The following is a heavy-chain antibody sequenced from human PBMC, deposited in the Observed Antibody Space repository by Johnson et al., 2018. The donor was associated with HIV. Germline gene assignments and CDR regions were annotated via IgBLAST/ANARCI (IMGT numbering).Heavy chain of an antibody. CDR3: ARASAVFDAFDI. CDR1: GFTFDDYG. CDR2: INWNGGSI. V-gene: IGHV3-20*04. D-gene: IGHD1-14*01. Sequence: EVQVVESGGGLVQPGGSLRLSCAASGFTFDDYGMSWVRQAPGKGLEWVSGINWNGGSIDYADSVKGRFTISRDNAKNSLYLQMNSLRAEDTAVYYCARASAVFDAFDIWGQGTMVTVSS. J-gene: IGHJ3*02.